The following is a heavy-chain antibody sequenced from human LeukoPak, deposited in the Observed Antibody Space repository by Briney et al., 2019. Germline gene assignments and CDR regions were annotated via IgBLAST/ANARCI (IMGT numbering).Heavy chain of an antibody. CDR2: ISSSSSYI. CDR3: AREMTTGDNFGY. V-gene: IGHV3-21*01. CDR1: GFTFSSYS. D-gene: IGHD4-11*01. J-gene: IGHJ4*02. Sequence: KPGGSLRLSCAASGFTFSSYSMNWVRQAPGKGLEWVSSISSSSSYIYYADSVKGRFTISRDNAKNSLYLQMNSLRAEDTAVYYCAREMTTGDNFGYWGQGTLVTVSS.